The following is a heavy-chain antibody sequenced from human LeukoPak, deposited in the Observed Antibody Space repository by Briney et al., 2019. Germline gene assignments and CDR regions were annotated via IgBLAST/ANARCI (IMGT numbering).Heavy chain of an antibody. V-gene: IGHV3-11*01. CDR2: ISNSDNDI. CDR1: GFIFSDYY. CDR3: ASGSSSVGY. D-gene: IGHD6-6*01. J-gene: IGHJ4*02. Sequence: GGSLRLSCATSGFIFSDYYMSWMPQTPGKGLEWISYISNSDNDIYYAGSVKRRFTISRDNTRNSLFLQMNSMSPDDTAVYYCASGSSSVGYWGQGTLVTVSP.